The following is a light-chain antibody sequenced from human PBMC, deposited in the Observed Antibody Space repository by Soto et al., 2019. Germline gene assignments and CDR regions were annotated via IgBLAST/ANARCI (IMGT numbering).Light chain of an antibody. CDR1: SSDIGTYNL. CDR3: CSYAGSGTDNYV. J-gene: IGLJ1*01. Sequence: PGQSITISCTGTSSDIGTYNLVSWYQHYPGKAPKLMIYEGIKRPSGVSNRFSGSKSGNTAFLTISGLQAEDEADYYCCSYAGSGTDNYVFGSGTKVTV. CDR2: EGI. V-gene: IGLV2-23*01.